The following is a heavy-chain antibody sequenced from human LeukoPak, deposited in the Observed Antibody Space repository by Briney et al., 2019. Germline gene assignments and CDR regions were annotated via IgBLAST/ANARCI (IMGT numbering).Heavy chain of an antibody. D-gene: IGHD5-18*01. V-gene: IGHV3-30*18. CDR2: ISDDGNKK. J-gene: IGHJ4*02. CDR3: AKDNKRYSYDY. CDR1: GFTFRSYG. Sequence: PGGSLRLSCAASGFTFRSYGMHWVRQAPGKGLEWLAVISDDGNKKYYADSVKGRFTISRDSSKNTLYLQMNSLRVEDTAVYYCAKDNKRYSYDYWGQGTLVTVSS.